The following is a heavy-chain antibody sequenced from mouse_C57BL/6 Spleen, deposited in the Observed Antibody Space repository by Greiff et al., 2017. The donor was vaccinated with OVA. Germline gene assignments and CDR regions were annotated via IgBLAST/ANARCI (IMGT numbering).Heavy chain of an antibody. Sequence: VTLKESGPGILQSSQSLSLTCSFSGFSLSTSGMGVSWLRQPSGKGLEWLALIYWDDDKRSDSSLKSRLTISKDTSSNQVFLKVTSVDTADTATDYCARRGYYYGRRYYFDYWGQGTTLTVSS. V-gene: IGHV8-12*01. CDR1: GFSLSTSGMG. CDR3: ARRGYYYGRRYYFDY. J-gene: IGHJ2*01. D-gene: IGHD1-1*01. CDR2: IYWDDDK.